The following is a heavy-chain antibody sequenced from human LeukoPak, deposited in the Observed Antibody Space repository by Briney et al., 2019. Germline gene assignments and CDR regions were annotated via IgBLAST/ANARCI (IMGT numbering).Heavy chain of an antibody. D-gene: IGHD1-26*01. CDR1: GFTFSSYG. J-gene: IGHJ5*02. Sequence: GGSLRLSCPASGFTFSSYGIHWVRQAPVKGLEWVAFIRYDGSDKYFADIVKGRFTISRDNSKNTVYLQMNSLRVEDTAIYYCARDPLTGSYGVNWLDPWGQGTLVTVSS. CDR3: ARDPLTGSYGVNWLDP. CDR2: IRYDGSDK. V-gene: IGHV3-30*02.